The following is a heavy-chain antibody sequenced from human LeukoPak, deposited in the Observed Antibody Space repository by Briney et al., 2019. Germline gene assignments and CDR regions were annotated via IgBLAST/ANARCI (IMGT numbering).Heavy chain of an antibody. J-gene: IGHJ3*02. CDR2: IAVGSGNT. CDR3: ARDLVRGGAVAGPNRI. Sequence: GASVKVSCKASGFTFTTYSGAQWVRQARGQRLEWIGWIAVGSGNTYYAQNFQGRLTITRDMSTSTAYMELSSLRSEDTAVYYCARDLVRGGAVAGPNRIWGQGTMVTVSS. V-gene: IGHV1-58*01. D-gene: IGHD6-19*01. CDR1: GFTFTTYSG.